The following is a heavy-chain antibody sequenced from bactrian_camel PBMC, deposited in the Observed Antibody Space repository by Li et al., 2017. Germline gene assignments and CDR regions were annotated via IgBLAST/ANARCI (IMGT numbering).Heavy chain of an antibody. D-gene: IGHD3*01. CDR1: GFPFSSTFSGYD. J-gene: IGHJ4*01. CDR3: AADSVSGMGWTAHY. V-gene: IGHV3S40*01. Sequence: DVQLVESGGGAVQSGGSLRVSCAASGFPFSSTFSGYDMNWVRQAPGKGLEWVSAITNAGATYYADSVKGRFTISRDNLKNTVYLQMNVLKSEDTALYYCAADSVSGMGWTAHYWGQGTQVTVS. CDR2: ITNAGAT.